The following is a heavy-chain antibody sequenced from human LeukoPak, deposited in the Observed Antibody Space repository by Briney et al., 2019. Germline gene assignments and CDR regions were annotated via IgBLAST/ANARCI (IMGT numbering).Heavy chain of an antibody. CDR1: GGSFSGYY. J-gene: IGHJ4*02. V-gene: IGHV4-34*01. Sequence: SETLSLTCAVYGGSFSGYYWSWLRQPPGKGLEWIGEINHSGSTNYNPSLKSRVTISVDTSKNQFSLKLSSVTAADTAVYYCARGHYDFWSSYYRARYYFDYWGQGTLVTVSS. CDR2: INHSGST. D-gene: IGHD3-3*01. CDR3: ARGHYDFWSSYYRARYYFDY.